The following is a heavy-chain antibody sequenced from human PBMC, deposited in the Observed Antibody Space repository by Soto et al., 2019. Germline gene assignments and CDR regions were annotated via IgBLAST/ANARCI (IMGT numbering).Heavy chain of an antibody. CDR2: IYHSGST. V-gene: IGHV4-4*02. Sequence: QVQLQESGPGLVKPSGTLSLTCAVSGGSISSSNWWSWVRQPPGKGLEWIGEIYHSGSTNYNPSLKSRVTISVDKSRNQFSLKLSSVTAADTAVYYCARVDTSIAAAGTSRFDPWGQGTLVTVSS. CDR3: ARVDTSIAAAGTSRFDP. CDR1: GGSISSSNW. D-gene: IGHD6-13*01. J-gene: IGHJ5*02.